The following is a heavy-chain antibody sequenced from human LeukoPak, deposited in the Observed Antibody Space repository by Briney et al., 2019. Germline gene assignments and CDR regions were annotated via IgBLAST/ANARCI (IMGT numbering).Heavy chain of an antibody. D-gene: IGHD1-1*01. V-gene: IGHV3-48*01. Sequence: GGSLRLSCAASGFTFSSYSMNWVRQAPGKGLEWVSYISSSSSTIYYADSVKGRFTISRDNAKNSLYLQMNSLRAEDTAVYYCASTYRIDAFDIWGQGTMVTVSS. CDR1: GFTFSSYS. CDR2: ISSSSSTI. J-gene: IGHJ3*02. CDR3: ASTYRIDAFDI.